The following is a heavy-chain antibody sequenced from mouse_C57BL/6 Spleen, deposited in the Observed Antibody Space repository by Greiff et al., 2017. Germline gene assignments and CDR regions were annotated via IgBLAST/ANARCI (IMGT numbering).Heavy chain of an antibody. J-gene: IGHJ1*03. Sequence: QVQLQQSGPELVKPGASVKISCKASGYAFSSSWMNWVKQRPGKGLEWIGRIYPGDGDTNYNGKFKGKATLTADKSSSTAYMQLSSLTSEDSAVYFSAREGYYGSSPLWYFEVWGTGTTVTVSS. V-gene: IGHV1-82*01. D-gene: IGHD1-1*01. CDR1: GYAFSSSW. CDR2: IYPGDGDT. CDR3: AREGYYGSSPLWYFEV.